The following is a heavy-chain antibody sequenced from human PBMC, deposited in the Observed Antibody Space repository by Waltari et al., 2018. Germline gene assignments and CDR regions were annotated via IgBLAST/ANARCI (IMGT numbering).Heavy chain of an antibody. CDR3: ARRFLEWQDFDY. D-gene: IGHD3-3*01. CDR2: IYYSGST. Sequence: QLQLQESGPGLVKPSETLSLTCTVSGGSISSSSYHRGWIRQPPGKGLDWIGSIYYSGSTYYNPSLKSRVTISVDTSKNQFSLKLSSVTAADTAVYYCARRFLEWQDFDYWGQGTLVTVSS. J-gene: IGHJ4*02. CDR1: GGSISSSSYH. V-gene: IGHV4-39*01.